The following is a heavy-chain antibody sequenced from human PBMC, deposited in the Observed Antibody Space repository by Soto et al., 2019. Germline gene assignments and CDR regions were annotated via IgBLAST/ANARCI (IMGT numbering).Heavy chain of an antibody. Sequence: QVQLVESGGGVVQPGRSLRLSCAASGFTFSSYGMHWVRQAPGKGLEWVTAMSYDGNNKYYADSVQGRFTISRDNSKNTVYRQMNSLRAEDTAIYYCAIGRLYYSGYDRMLGGIGFDIWGQGIMVTVSS. CDR1: GFTFSSYG. J-gene: IGHJ3*02. D-gene: IGHD5-12*01. V-gene: IGHV3-30*03. CDR2: MSYDGNNK. CDR3: AIGRLYYSGYDRMLGGIGFDI.